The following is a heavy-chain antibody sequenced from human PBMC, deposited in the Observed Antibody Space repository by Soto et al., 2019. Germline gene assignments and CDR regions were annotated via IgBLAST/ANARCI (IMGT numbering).Heavy chain of an antibody. J-gene: IGHJ6*03. CDR1: GFTFSSYS. Sequence: PVGSLRLSCAASGFTFSSYSMNWVRQAPGKGLEWVSYISSSGSTIYYADSVKGRFTISRDNAKNSLYLQMNSLRAEDTAVYYCARVPGTYGDYDSSGYYMDVWGKGTTVTVSS. V-gene: IGHV3-48*04. CDR3: ARVPGTYGDYDSSGYYMDV. CDR2: ISSSGSTI. D-gene: IGHD4-17*01.